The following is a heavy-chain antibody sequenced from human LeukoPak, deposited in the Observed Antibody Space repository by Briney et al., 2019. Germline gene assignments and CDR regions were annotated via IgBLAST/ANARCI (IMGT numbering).Heavy chain of an antibody. CDR3: ARAREYLAIDY. Sequence: GGSLRVSCAASGFTVSSNYMNWVRQAPGKGLEWVSVLYSAGNTFYADSVKGRFTISRDNSKNTLYLQMDSLRPEDTAVYYCARAREYLAIDYWGQGTLVTVSS. J-gene: IGHJ4*02. CDR2: LYSAGNT. D-gene: IGHD2/OR15-2a*01. CDR1: GFTVSSNY. V-gene: IGHV3-66*02.